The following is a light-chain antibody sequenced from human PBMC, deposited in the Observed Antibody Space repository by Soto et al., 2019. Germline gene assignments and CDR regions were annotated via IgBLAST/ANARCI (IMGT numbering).Light chain of an antibody. V-gene: IGLV2-11*01. CDR2: DVN. CDR3: CSYAGSHTPWV. J-gene: IGLJ3*02. Sequence: QSALTQPRSVSESPGQSLTISCTGTSSDVGGYNYVSWYQQHPGKAPKLMIYDVNKWPSGVPDRFSGSKSGNTASLTISGLQAEDEADYHCCSYAGSHTPWVFGGGTKLTVL. CDR1: SSDVGGYNY.